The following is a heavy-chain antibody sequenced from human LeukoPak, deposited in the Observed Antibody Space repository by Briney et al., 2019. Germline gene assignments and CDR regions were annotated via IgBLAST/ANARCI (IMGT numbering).Heavy chain of an antibody. CDR3: AKAQYYDFWSGMGFDY. J-gene: IGHJ4*02. CDR2: IWYDGSNK. D-gene: IGHD3-3*01. Sequence: GRSLRLSCAASGFTFSSYGMHWVRQAPGKGLEWVAVIWYDGSNKYYADSVKGRFTISRDNSKNTLYLQMNSLRAEDTAVYYCAKAQYYDFWSGMGFDYWGQGTLVTVSS. CDR1: GFTFSSYG. V-gene: IGHV3-33*06.